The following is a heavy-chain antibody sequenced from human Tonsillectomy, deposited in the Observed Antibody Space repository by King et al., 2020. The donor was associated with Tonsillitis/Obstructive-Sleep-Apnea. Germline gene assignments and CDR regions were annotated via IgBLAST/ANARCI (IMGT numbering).Heavy chain of an antibody. Sequence: QVQLQQWGAGLLKPSETLSLSCAVYGGSFNTYYWSWIRQPPEKGLEWIGEINHSGSANYNPSLRGRVTMSVDTSKNQFSLRLNSVTAADTAVYYCARGMEQDFWSGNYSDAFDILGQGTMVTVSS. V-gene: IGHV4-34*01. CDR2: INHSGSA. CDR3: ARGMEQDFWSGNYSDAFDI. CDR1: GGSFNTYY. J-gene: IGHJ3*02. D-gene: IGHD3-3*01.